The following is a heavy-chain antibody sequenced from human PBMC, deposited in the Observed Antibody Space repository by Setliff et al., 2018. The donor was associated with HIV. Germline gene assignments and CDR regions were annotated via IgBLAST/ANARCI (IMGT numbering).Heavy chain of an antibody. D-gene: IGHD1-1*01. CDR3: ASARIPTGGTSTSLDY. CDR1: RFTYGSYW. CDR2: IKGNGNEV. J-gene: IGHJ4*02. V-gene: IGHV3-7*01. Sequence: GGSLRLSCAASRFTYGSYWMSWVRQTPGRGLEWVASIKGNGNEVYYLTSVKGRFTISRDDSKNTLFLQLNSLRPEDTAVYYCASARIPTGGTSTSLDYWGQGALVTVSS.